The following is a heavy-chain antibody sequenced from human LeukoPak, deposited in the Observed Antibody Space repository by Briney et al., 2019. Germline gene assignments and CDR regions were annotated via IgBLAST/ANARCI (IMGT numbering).Heavy chain of an antibody. D-gene: IGHD3-22*01. J-gene: IGHJ4*02. CDR3: AKVRGDSSGYANYFDY. CDR2: ISWNSGSI. V-gene: IGHV3-9*01. CDR1: GFTFDDYA. Sequence: GGSLRLSCAASGFTFDDYAMHWVRHAPGKGLEWVSGISWNSGSIGYADSVKGRFTISRANAKNSLHLQMNSLRAEDTALYYCAKVRGDSSGYANYFDYWGQGTLVTVSS.